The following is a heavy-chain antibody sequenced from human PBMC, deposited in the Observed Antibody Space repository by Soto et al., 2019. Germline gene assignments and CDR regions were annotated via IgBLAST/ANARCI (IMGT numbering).Heavy chain of an antibody. D-gene: IGHD6-13*01. CDR2: IWYDGSNK. J-gene: IGHJ5*02. CDR3: ARGRLEYSSSWNPTPGSNWFDP. Sequence: GGSLRLSCAASGFTFSSYGMHWVRQAPGKGLEWVAVIWYDGSNKYYADSVKGRFTISRDNSKNTLYLQMNSLRAEDTAVYYCARGRLEYSSSWNPTPGSNWFDPWGQGTLVTVSS. V-gene: IGHV3-33*01. CDR1: GFTFSSYG.